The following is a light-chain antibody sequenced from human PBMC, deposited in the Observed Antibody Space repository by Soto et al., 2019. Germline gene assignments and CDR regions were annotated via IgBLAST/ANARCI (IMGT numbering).Light chain of an antibody. CDR3: SSYTTSNTRQIV. CDR1: SGDVGGYNY. J-gene: IGLJ1*01. V-gene: IGLV2-14*03. CDR2: DVS. Sequence: QSVLTQPASVSGSPGQSITISCTGTSGDVGGYNYVSWYQHHPGKAPKLMIFDVSHRPSGVSNRFSGSKSGNTASLTISGLQPEDEADYYGSSYTTSNTRQIVFGTGTKLTVL.